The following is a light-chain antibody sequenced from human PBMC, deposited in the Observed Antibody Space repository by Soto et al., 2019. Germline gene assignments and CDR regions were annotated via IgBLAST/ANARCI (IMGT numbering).Light chain of an antibody. V-gene: IGKV1-39*01. J-gene: IGKJ1*01. CDR1: QSISSN. CDR3: HEYNSWPWT. Sequence: DMRRTQSPPSLSASVGDTVTITCRASQSISSNLNWYQQKPGKAPNLLMYTASKVQSGVPSRFSGRGSGADFTLTISSLQSEDSAVYYCHEYNSWPWTFGQGTKVDIK. CDR2: TAS.